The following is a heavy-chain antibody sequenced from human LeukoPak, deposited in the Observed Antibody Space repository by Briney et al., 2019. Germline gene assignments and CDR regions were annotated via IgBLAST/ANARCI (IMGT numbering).Heavy chain of an antibody. CDR3: AKDSGGSRYYFDS. CDR1: GFTFSSYA. CDR2: ISGSGGST. D-gene: IGHD3-9*01. J-gene: IGHJ4*02. V-gene: IGHV3-23*01. Sequence: GGSLRLSCAASGFTFSSYAMSWVRQAPGKGLEWVSAISGSGGSTYYADSVKGRFTISRDNSKSTLYLQMNSLRAEDTAIYYCAKDSGGSRYYFDSWGQGTLVTVSS.